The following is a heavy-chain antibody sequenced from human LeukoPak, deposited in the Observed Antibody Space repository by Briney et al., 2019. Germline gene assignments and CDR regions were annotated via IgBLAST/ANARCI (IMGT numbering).Heavy chain of an antibody. D-gene: IGHD3-22*01. CDR3: ARGYYYDGPLDI. CDR2: INSDGSST. CDR1: GCTFDDYA. V-gene: IGHV3-74*01. Sequence: PGGSLRLSCAVSGCTFDDYAMHWVRQAPGKGLVWVSRINSDGSSTSYADSVKGRFTISRDNAKNTLYLQMNSLRAEDTAVYYCARGYYYDGPLDIWGPGTMVTVSS. J-gene: IGHJ3*02.